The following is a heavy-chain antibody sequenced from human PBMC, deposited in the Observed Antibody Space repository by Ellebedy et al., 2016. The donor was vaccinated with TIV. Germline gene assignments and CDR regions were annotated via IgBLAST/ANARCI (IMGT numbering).Heavy chain of an antibody. D-gene: IGHD2-21*01. V-gene: IGHV3-66*01. J-gene: IGHJ5*02. CDR3: ARDPGGGGDFGDNWFDP. CDR2: LYPDAKT. Sequence: PGGSLRLSCEASGIIVSDYFMNWVRQAPGKGLEWVSVLYPDAKTNYTDSVNGRFIVSRGSSKNTLYLQMNSLTAEDTAVYYCARDPGGGGDFGDNWFDPWGQGTLVTVSS. CDR1: GIIVSDYF.